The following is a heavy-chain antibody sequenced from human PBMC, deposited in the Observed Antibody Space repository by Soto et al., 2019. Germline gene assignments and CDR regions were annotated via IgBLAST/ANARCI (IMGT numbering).Heavy chain of an antibody. CDR1: GYNFISHY. CDR3: AREYLSSKSSMSYFDY. Sequence: QVLLVQSGAEVTRPGASLKVSCKASGYNFISHYIHWVRQAPGQGLEWMGCINPSGGSTTHAQNFQGRLSMTRDTSTSAVYMELSGLRSEDAAVYYCAREYLSSKSSMSYFDYWGQGTLVTVSS. CDR2: INPSGGST. D-gene: IGHD2-2*01. V-gene: IGHV1-46*01. J-gene: IGHJ4*02.